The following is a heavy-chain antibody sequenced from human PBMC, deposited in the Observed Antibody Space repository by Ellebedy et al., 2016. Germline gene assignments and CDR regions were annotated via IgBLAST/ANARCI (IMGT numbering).Heavy chain of an antibody. Sequence: SETLSLTCTVPNGSINDYYWSWIRQSPGKGLEWIGYIHYTGNTLYKTSLESRVTISLDTSNNQFSLRLSSVSAADTAFYYCARHKGASFDFWGQGTLVTVSS. J-gene: IGHJ4*02. CDR3: ARHKGASFDF. CDR2: IHYTGNT. CDR1: NGSINDYY. V-gene: IGHV4-59*08.